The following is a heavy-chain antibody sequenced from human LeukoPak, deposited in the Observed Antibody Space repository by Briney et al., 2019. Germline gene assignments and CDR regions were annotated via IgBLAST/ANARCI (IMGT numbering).Heavy chain of an antibody. J-gene: IGHJ4*02. V-gene: IGHV4-34*01. D-gene: IGHD4-11*01. CDR3: ARGSAGYSNYDY. CDR2: INHSGST. Sequence: SETLSLTCAVYGGSFSGYYWSWIRQPPGKGLEWIGEINHSGSTNYNPSLKSRVTISVDTSKNQFSLKLSSVAAADTAVYYCARGSAGYSNYDYWGQGTLVTVSS. CDR1: GGSFSGYY.